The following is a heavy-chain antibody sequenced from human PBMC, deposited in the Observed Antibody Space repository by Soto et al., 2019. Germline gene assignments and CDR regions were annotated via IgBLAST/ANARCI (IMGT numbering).Heavy chain of an antibody. V-gene: IGHV3-7*01. J-gene: IGHJ6*03. Sequence: GGSLRLSCGASGFSFNTYWMSWVRQAPGKGLEWVANIKQDGSEKSYVNSVKGRFTISRDNAKDSLYLQMDSLRAEDTAVYYCARSGYSYGYYYYYDMDVWGKGTTVTGS. D-gene: IGHD5-18*01. CDR3: ARSGYSYGYYYYYDMDV. CDR1: GFSFNTYW. CDR2: IKQDGSEK.